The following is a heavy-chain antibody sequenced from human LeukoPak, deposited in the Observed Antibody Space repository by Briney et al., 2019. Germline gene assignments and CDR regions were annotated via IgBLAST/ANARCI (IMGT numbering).Heavy chain of an antibody. J-gene: IGHJ4*02. D-gene: IGHD3-3*01. CDR1: GFTFSVYY. V-gene: IGHV3-11*01. CDR2: ISSSGSTI. CDR3: AKQRSEAIFGVVLDY. Sequence: GGSLRLSCAASGFTFSVYYMSWIRQAPGKGLEWVSYISSSGSTIYYADSVKGRFTISRDNAKNSLYLQMNSLRAEDTAVYYCAKQRSEAIFGVVLDYWGQGTLVTVSS.